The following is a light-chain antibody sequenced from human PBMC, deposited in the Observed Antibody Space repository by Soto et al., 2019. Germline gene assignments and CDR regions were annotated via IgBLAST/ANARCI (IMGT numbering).Light chain of an antibody. V-gene: IGLV4-69*01. CDR1: SGHSTYA. CDR3: QNWGTGTHV. CDR2: TYKDGSH. J-gene: IGLJ2*01. Sequence: QSVLTQPPSASASLGASVTLTCTLSSGHSTYAIAWHQQQPQKGPRFLMRTYKDGSHSRGDGIPDRFSCSSSGAARSITTSSLPSDEEDDYYCQNWGTGTHVFGGGTKLTVL.